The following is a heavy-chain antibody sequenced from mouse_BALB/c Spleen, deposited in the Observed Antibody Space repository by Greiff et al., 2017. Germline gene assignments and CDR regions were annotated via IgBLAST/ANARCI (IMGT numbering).Heavy chain of an antibody. CDR1: GYTFTDYN. V-gene: IGHV1S29*02. CDR3: ARGSLLRPWFAY. D-gene: IGHD1-2*01. CDR2: IYPYNGGT. Sequence: LMEPGASVKISCKASGYTFTDYNMHWVKQSHGKSLEWIGYIYPYNGGTGYNQKFKSKATLTVDNSSSTAYMELRSLTSEDSAVYYCARGSLLRPWFAYWGQGTLVTVSA. J-gene: IGHJ3*01.